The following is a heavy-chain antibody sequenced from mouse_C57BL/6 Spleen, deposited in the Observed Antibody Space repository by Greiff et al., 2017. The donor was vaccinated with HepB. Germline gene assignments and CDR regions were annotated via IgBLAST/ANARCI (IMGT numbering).Heavy chain of an antibody. CDR2: IDPEDGET. Sequence: VQLKQSGAELAKPGASVKLSCTASGFNIKDYYMHWVKQRTEQGLEWIGRIDPEDGETKYAPKFQGKATITADTSSNTAYLQLSSLTSEDTAVYYCALITTVVAGAMDYWGQGTSVTVSS. V-gene: IGHV14-2*01. D-gene: IGHD1-1*01. J-gene: IGHJ4*01. CDR3: ALITTVVAGAMDY. CDR1: GFNIKDYY.